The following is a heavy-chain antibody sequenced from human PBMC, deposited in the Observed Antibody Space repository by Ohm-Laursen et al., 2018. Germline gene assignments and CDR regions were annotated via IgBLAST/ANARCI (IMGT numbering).Heavy chain of an antibody. CDR1: GGSISSYY. CDR3: ARGEYSSSSGSYYYYYGMDV. J-gene: IGHJ6*02. D-gene: IGHD6-6*01. CDR2: IYTSGST. V-gene: IGHV4-4*07. Sequence: GTLSLTCTVSGGSISSYYWSWIRQPAGKGLEWIGRIYTSGSTNYNPSLKSRVTISVDTSKNQFSLKLSSVTAADTAVYYCARGEYSSSSGSYYYYYGMDVWGQGTTVTVSS.